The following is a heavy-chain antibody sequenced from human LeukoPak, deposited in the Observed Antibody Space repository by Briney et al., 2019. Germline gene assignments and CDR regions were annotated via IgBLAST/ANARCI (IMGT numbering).Heavy chain of an antibody. CDR3: ARDYYGSGLFDY. J-gene: IGHJ4*02. CDR1: GGSISSGSYY. D-gene: IGHD3-10*01. Sequence: SQTLSLTCTVSGGSISSGSYYWSWIRQPAGKGLEWIGRIYTSGSTNYNPSLKSRVTISIDTSKNQFSLKLNSVTAADTAVYYCARDYYGSGLFDYWGQGTLVTVSS. CDR2: IYTSGST. V-gene: IGHV4-61*02.